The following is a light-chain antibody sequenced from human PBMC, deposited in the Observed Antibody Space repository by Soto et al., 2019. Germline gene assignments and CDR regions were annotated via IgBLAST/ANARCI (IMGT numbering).Light chain of an antibody. CDR2: AAS. V-gene: IGKV1-39*01. CDR3: QQSYRTPHT. CDR1: QAVSAY. Sequence: DIQMTQSPSSLSASVGDRVTITCRASQAVSAYLLWYQQRQGRAPKLLIYAASNLLSGVPSRFGGSVSGKNFTLTISSLQPEDCATYYCQQSYRTPHTFGPGTKMETK. J-gene: IGKJ4*01.